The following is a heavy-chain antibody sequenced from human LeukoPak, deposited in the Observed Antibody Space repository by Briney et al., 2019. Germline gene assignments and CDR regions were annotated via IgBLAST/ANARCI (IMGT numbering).Heavy chain of an antibody. CDR1: GGSFSGYY. CDR2: INHSGST. D-gene: IGHD3-10*01. Sequence: PSETLSLTCAVYGGSFSGYYWSWIRQPPGKGLEWIGEINHSGSTNYNPSLKSRVTISVDTSKNQFSLKLSSVTAADTAVYYCAREDGFGELLDYWGQGTLVTVSS. J-gene: IGHJ4*02. V-gene: IGHV4-34*01. CDR3: AREDGFGELLDY.